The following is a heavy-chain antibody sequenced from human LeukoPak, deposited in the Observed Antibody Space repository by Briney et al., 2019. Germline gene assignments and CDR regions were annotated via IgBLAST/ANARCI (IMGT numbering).Heavy chain of an antibody. Sequence: PSETLSLTCAVYGGSFSGYYWSWLRQPPGKGLEWIGEINHSGSTNYNPSLKSRVTISVDTSKNQFSLKLSSVTAADTAVYYCARGRGTGIFWSGYYSSRIFDYWGQGTPVTVSS. D-gene: IGHD3-3*01. CDR3: ARGRGTGIFWSGYYSSRIFDY. CDR2: INHSGST. J-gene: IGHJ4*02. CDR1: GGSFSGYY. V-gene: IGHV4-34*01.